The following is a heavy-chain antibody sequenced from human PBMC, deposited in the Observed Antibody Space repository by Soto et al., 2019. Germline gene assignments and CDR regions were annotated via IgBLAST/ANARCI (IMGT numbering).Heavy chain of an antibody. CDR3: ARDRGVAAAGRYFDY. J-gene: IGHJ4*02. Sequence: ASVKVSCKASGYTFTGYYMHWVRQAPGQGLEWMGWINPNSGGTNYAQKFQGWVTMTRDTSISTAYMELSRLRSDDTAVYYCARDRGVAAAGRYFDYWGQGTLVTVSS. V-gene: IGHV1-2*04. CDR1: GYTFTGYY. CDR2: INPNSGGT. D-gene: IGHD6-13*01.